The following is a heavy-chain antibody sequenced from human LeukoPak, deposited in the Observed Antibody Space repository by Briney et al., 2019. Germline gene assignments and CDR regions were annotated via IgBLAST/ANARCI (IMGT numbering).Heavy chain of an antibody. CDR3: ARDLVGSTSCYYY. CDR1: GYTFTSYA. J-gene: IGHJ4*02. Sequence: ASVKVSCKASGYTFTSYAMHWVRQAPGQRLEWMGWINAGNGNTKYSQKFQGRVTITRDTSASTAYMELSSLRSEDTAVYYCARDLVGSTSCYYYWGQGTLATVSS. CDR2: INAGNGNT. V-gene: IGHV1-3*01. D-gene: IGHD2-2*01.